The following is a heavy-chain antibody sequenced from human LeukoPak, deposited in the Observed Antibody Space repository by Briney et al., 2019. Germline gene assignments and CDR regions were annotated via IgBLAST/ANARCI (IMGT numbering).Heavy chain of an antibody. D-gene: IGHD6-19*01. Sequence: GGSLRLSCAASGFTFSSYAMHWVRQAPGKGLEWGAVISYDGSNKYYADSVKGRFTISRDNSKNTLYLQMNSLRPEDTAVYYCAKRQAGPGSFEPPHSWGQGTLVTVSS. V-gene: IGHV3-30-3*02. J-gene: IGHJ4*02. CDR2: ISYDGSNK. CDR1: GFTFSSYA. CDR3: AKRQAGPGSFEPPHS.